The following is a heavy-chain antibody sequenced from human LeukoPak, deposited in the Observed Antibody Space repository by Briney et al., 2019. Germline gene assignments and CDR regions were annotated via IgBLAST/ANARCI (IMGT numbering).Heavy chain of an antibody. CDR2: ISGSGGST. Sequence: PGGSLRLSCAASGFTFINAWMAWVRQAPGKGLEWVSAISGSGGSTYYADSVKGRFTISRDNSKNTLYLQMNSLRAEDTAVYYCAKVGDYYGSGSHDYWGQGTLVTVSS. D-gene: IGHD3-10*01. CDR1: GFTFINAW. V-gene: IGHV3-23*01. CDR3: AKVGDYYGSGSHDY. J-gene: IGHJ4*02.